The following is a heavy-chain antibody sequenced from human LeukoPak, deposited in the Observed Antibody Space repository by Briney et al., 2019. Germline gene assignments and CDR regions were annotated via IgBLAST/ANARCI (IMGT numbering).Heavy chain of an antibody. J-gene: IGHJ4*02. D-gene: IGHD3-9*01. CDR1: GFTFSSYA. CDR2: ISGSGGTT. V-gene: IGHV3-23*01. Sequence: GGSLRLSCAASGFTFSSYAMRWVRQAPGRGLEWVSAISGSGGTTYYADSVKGRFTISRDNSKNTLYLQMNILRAEDTAVYYCAKESDDILTTYYSANSFDYWGQGTLVTVSS. CDR3: AKESDDILTTYYSANSFDY.